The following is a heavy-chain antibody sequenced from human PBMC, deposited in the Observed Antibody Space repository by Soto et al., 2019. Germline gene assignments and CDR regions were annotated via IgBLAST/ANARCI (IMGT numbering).Heavy chain of an antibody. D-gene: IGHD5-12*01. J-gene: IGHJ4*02. V-gene: IGHV1-69*13. Sequence: SVKVSCKASGGTFSSYAISWVRQAPGQGLEWMGGIIPIFGTANYAQKFQGRVTITADESTSTAYMELSSLRSEDTAVYYCAWGYSAYDYPFDYWGQGTLVTVSS. CDR1: GGTFSSYA. CDR3: AWGYSAYDYPFDY. CDR2: IIPIFGTA.